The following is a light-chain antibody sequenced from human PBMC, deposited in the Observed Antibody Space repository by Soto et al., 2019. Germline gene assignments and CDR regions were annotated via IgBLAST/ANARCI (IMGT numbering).Light chain of an antibody. CDR3: QQYNSHWT. CDR2: KAS. V-gene: IGKV1-5*03. Sequence: DVQMSRSPSTLSAFVGDTVTITCRASQTISGWLAWYQQRPGKAPKLLIYKASSLESGVPSRFSGSGSGTEFTLTISSLQPDDFATYYCQQYNSHWTFGQGTKVDI. J-gene: IGKJ1*01. CDR1: QTISGW.